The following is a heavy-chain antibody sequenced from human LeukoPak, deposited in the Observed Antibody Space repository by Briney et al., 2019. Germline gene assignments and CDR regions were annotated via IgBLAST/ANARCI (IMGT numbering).Heavy chain of an antibody. Sequence: GGSLRLSCAASGFTFNNYELNWVRQAPGKGLEWVSYISSSGSNIYYADSVKGRFTISRDNAKNSLYLQMNSLRAEDTATYYCARLSLDGFDYWGQGTLVTVSS. CDR1: GFTFNNYE. D-gene: IGHD5-24*01. J-gene: IGHJ4*02. CDR2: ISSSGSNI. CDR3: ARLSLDGFDY. V-gene: IGHV3-48*03.